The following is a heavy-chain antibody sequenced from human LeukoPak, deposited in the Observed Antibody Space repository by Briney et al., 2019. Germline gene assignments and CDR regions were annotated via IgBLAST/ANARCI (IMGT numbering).Heavy chain of an antibody. CDR3: ARVCRDGYNSPFDY. Sequence: ASVKVSCKASGYTFTGYYMHWVRQAPGQGLERMGWINPNSGGTNYAQKFQGRVTMTRDTSISTAYMELSRLRSDDTAVYYCARVCRDGYNSPFDYWGQGTLVTVSS. V-gene: IGHV1-2*02. J-gene: IGHJ4*02. CDR1: GYTFTGYY. CDR2: INPNSGGT. D-gene: IGHD5-24*01.